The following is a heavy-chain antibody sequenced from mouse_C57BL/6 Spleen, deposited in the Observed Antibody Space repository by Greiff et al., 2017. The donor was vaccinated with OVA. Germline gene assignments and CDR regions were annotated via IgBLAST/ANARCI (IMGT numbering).Heavy chain of an antibody. CDR2: INPGSGGT. Sequence: VQLQQSGAELVRPGTSVKVSCKASGYAFTNYLIEWVQQRPGQGLEWIGVINPGSGGTNYNEKFKGKATLTADKSSSTAYMQLSSLTSEDSAVYFCARRWLLRDYAMDYWGQGTSVTVSS. CDR3: ARRWLLRDYAMDY. D-gene: IGHD2-3*01. J-gene: IGHJ4*01. V-gene: IGHV1-54*01. CDR1: GYAFTNYL.